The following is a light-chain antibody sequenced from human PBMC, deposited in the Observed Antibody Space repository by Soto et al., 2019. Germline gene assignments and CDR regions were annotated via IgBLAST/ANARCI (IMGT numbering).Light chain of an antibody. V-gene: IGKV3-15*01. J-gene: IGKJ2*01. Sequence: LTQSPDSLAVPLGERATLSCRASQSVSSNLAWYQQKPGQAPRLLIYGASTRASGIPSRFSGSGSGTEFTLTISSLQSEDFAVYYCQQYNNWPYTFGQGTKVDIK. CDR1: QSVSSN. CDR3: QQYNNWPYT. CDR2: GAS.